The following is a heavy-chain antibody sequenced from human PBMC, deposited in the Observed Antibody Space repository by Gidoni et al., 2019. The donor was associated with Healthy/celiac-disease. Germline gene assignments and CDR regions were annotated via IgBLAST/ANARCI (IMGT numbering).Heavy chain of an antibody. V-gene: IGHV4-61*02. CDR2: IYTSGST. J-gene: IGHJ5*02. Sequence: QVQLQESGPGLVKPSQTRSLTCTVSGGSISSGSYYWSWIRQPAGKGLEWIGRIYTSGSTNYNPSLKIRVTMSVDTSKNQFSLKLSSVTAADTAVYYCARRITEDWFDPWGQGTLVTVSS. CDR3: ARRITEDWFDP. CDR1: GGSISSGSYY. D-gene: IGHD3-3*01.